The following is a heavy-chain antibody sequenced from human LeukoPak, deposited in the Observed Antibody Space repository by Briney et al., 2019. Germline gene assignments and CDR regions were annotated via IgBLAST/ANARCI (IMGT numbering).Heavy chain of an antibody. CDR1: GYSFTSYW. CDR3: ARSHSSGYYHYFDY. D-gene: IGHD3-22*01. V-gene: IGHV5-10-1*01. J-gene: IGHJ4*02. CDR2: IYPSDSYT. Sequence: GESLKISCKGSGYSFTSYWIGWVRQMPGKGLEWMGIIYPSDSYTNYSPSFQGHVTISADKSISTAYLQWSSLKASDTAMYYCARSHSSGYYHYFDYWGQGTLVTVSS.